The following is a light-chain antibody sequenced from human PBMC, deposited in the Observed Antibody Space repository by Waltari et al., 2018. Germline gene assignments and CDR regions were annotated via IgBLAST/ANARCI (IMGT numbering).Light chain of an antibody. CDR1: SGSLSTPPY. CDR3: ALYMGSGIWV. Sequence: QTVVTQEPSLSVSPGGTVKLTCALASGSLSTPPYPPWDQQTPGQAPRTLVYKANARSSGVPDRFSGSILGNTAALTITGAQADDESDYYCALYMGSGIWVFGGGTRLTVL. J-gene: IGLJ3*02. V-gene: IGLV8-61*01. CDR2: KAN.